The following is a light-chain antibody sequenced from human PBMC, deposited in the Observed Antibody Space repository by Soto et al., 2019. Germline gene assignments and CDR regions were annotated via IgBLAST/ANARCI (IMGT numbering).Light chain of an antibody. Sequence: EIVMTQSPATLSVSPGERVTLSCRASQSVYSNLAWYQQKPGQAPRLLIYGASTRATGIPARFSGSGSGAEFTLSINSLQSEDFAVYYCQQYNSWPRTFGQGTKVEIK. V-gene: IGKV3-15*01. CDR3: QQYNSWPRT. J-gene: IGKJ1*01. CDR2: GAS. CDR1: QSVYSN.